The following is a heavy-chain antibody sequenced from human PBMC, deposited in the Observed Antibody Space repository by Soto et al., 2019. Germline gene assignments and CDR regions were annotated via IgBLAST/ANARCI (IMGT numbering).Heavy chain of an antibody. D-gene: IGHD6-19*01. CDR1: GCTFSSYW. J-gene: IGHJ4*02. CDR2: VRQDGSQK. V-gene: IGHV3-7*01. CDR3: VRDGISVWHFDS. Sequence: GGSLRLSCEASGCTFSSYWMRWVRQAPGKGLEWVANVRQDGSQKFLVDSVKGRFTISRDNAKNSMYLQMNSLRAEDTAVYYCVRDGISVWHFDSRGQGTPGTASS.